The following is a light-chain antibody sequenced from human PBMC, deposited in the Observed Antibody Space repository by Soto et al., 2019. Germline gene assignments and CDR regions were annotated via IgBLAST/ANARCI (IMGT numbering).Light chain of an antibody. CDR1: SGHSSYI. V-gene: IGLV4-60*02. J-gene: IGLJ3*02. CDR2: REGSGSY. Sequence: QSVLTQSSSASASLGSSVKLTCTLSSGHSSYIIAWHQQQPGKAPRYLMKREGSGSYNKGSGVPDRFSGSSSGADRYLTISNLQFEDEADYYCETWDSNTLWVFGGGTKVTVL. CDR3: ETWDSNTLWV.